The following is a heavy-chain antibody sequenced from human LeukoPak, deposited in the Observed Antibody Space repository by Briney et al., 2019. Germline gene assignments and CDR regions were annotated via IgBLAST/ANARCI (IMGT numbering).Heavy chain of an antibody. D-gene: IGHD6-6*01. V-gene: IGHV3-74*01. CDR3: AREEYSFYGMDV. CDR2: INSDGSST. CDR1: GFTFSSYW. Sequence: GGSLRLSCAASGFTFSSYWMHWVRHAPGKGLVWVSRINSDGSSTSYADSVKGRFTISRDNAKNTLYLQMNSLRAEDTAVYYCAREEYSFYGMDVWGQGTTVTVSS. J-gene: IGHJ6*02.